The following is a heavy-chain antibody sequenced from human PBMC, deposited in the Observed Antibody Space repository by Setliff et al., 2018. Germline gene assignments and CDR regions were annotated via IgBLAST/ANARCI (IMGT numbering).Heavy chain of an antibody. D-gene: IGHD5-18*01. CDR3: VREGVDTRSSTDYRYYMDV. CDR2: TIPIFGTT. CDR1: GSSFTGHN. Sequence: ASVKVSCKVSGSSFTGHNLHWVRQAPGQGLEWMGGTIPIFGTTDYAQKFRGRVTIITDESTSTAFMQLSSLRSEDTAVYYCVREGVDTRSSTDYRYYMDVWGKGTTVTVSS. J-gene: IGHJ6*03. V-gene: IGHV1-69*05.